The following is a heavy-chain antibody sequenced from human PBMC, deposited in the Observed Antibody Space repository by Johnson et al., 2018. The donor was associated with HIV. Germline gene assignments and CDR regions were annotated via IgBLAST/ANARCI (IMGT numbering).Heavy chain of an antibody. V-gene: IGHV3-66*02. J-gene: IGHJ3*02. CDR3: AKEVTPGAFTMIEVVGAFDI. D-gene: IGHD3-22*01. CDR2: IYSGGST. CDR1: GFTVSSNY. Sequence: EVQLVESGGGLVQPGGSLRLSCAASGFTVSSNYMTWVRQAPGKGLEWVSVIYSGGSTYYADSVKGRFTISRDNSKNTLYLQMNSLRAEDTAVDYCAKEVTPGAFTMIEVVGAFDIWGQGTMVTVSS.